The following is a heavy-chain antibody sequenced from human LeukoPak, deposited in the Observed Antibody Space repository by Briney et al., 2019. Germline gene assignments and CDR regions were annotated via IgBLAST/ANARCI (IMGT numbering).Heavy chain of an antibody. V-gene: IGHV3-48*03. CDR2: ISSSGSTI. D-gene: IGHD3-10*01. CDR3: ARDPGEFGPGMDY. J-gene: IGHJ4*02. CDR1: GFTFSSYE. Sequence: GGSLRLSCAASGFTFSSYEMNWVRQAPGKGLEWVSYISSSGSTIYYADSVKGRFTISRDNAKNSLYLQMNSLRAEDTAVYYCARDPGEFGPGMDYWGQGTLVTVSS.